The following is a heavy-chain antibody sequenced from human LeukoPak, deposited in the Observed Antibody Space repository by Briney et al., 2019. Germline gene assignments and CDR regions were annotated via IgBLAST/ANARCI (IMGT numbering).Heavy chain of an antibody. V-gene: IGHV1-69*06. D-gene: IGHD3-22*01. CDR1: GGTFSSYA. Sequence: SVKVSCKASGGTFSSYAISWVRQAPGQGLEWMGGIIPIFGTTNYVQKFQGRVTITADKSTSTAYMELSSLRSEDTAVYYCARSFYDSNAWFDYWGQGTLVTVSS. CDR2: IIPIFGTT. J-gene: IGHJ4*02. CDR3: ARSFYDSNAWFDY.